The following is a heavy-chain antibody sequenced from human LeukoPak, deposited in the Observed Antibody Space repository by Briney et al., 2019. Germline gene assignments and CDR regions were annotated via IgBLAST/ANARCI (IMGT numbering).Heavy chain of an antibody. CDR2: ISYDGSNK. CDR3: AREVGIVRGAFDI. Sequence: LSRGSLRLSCAASGFTFSSYAMHWVRQAPGKGLEWVAVISYDGSNKYYADSVKGRFTISRDNSKNTLYLQMNSLRAEDTAVYYCAREVGIVRGAFDIWGQGTMVTVSS. V-gene: IGHV3-30-3*01. CDR1: GFTFSSYA. J-gene: IGHJ3*02. D-gene: IGHD5-12*01.